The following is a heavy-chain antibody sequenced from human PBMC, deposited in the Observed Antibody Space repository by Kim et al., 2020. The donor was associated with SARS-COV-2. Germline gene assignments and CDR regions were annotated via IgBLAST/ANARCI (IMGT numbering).Heavy chain of an antibody. J-gene: IGHJ6*02. D-gene: IGHD4-17*01. CDR3: ARTAEYGDYPEGSYGMDV. Sequence: KGRFTISRENAKNSLYLQMNSMRAGDTAVYYCARTAEYGDYPEGSYGMDVWGQGTTVTVSS. V-gene: IGHV3-13*01.